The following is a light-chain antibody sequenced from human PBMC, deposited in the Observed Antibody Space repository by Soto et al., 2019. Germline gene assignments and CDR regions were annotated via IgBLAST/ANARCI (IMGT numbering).Light chain of an antibody. V-gene: IGKV3-15*01. Sequence: IVMTQSPATLSVSPGETATLSCRASHSAGHNLAWYQQKPGQTPRLLIYGASTRATGIPVRFIGSGSGTEFTLNISSLQSEDFAVYYCQHYNNWAITFGQGTRLEIK. CDR2: GAS. J-gene: IGKJ5*01. CDR3: QHYNNWAIT. CDR1: HSAGHN.